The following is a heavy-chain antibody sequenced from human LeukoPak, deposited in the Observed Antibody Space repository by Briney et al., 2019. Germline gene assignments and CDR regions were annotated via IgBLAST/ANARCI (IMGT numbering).Heavy chain of an antibody. CDR3: ARGRRYCSSTSCYEPAFDI. CDR2: IYYSGST. Sequence: SETLSLTCTVSGGSISSYYWSWIRQPPGKGLEWIGYIYYSGSTNYNPSLKGRVTISVDTSKNQFSLKLSSVTAADTAVYYCARGRRYCSSTSCYEPAFDIWGQGTMVTVSS. J-gene: IGHJ3*02. CDR1: GGSISSYY. V-gene: IGHV4-59*01. D-gene: IGHD2-2*01.